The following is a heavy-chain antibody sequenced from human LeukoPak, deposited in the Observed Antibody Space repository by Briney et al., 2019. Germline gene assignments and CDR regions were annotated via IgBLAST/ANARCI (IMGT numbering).Heavy chain of an antibody. V-gene: IGHV3-21*01. CDR2: VSSSSSYI. CDR1: GFTFSSYS. CDR3: ARGSSLAAAAALFEYVY. Sequence: GGSLRLSCAASGFTFSSYSMNWVRQATGKGLEWVSSVSSSSSYIYYADSVKGRFTISRDNAKNSLYLQMNSLRAEDTAVYYCARGSSLAAAAALFEYVYWGQGIMVTVSS. D-gene: IGHD6-13*01. J-gene: IGHJ4*02.